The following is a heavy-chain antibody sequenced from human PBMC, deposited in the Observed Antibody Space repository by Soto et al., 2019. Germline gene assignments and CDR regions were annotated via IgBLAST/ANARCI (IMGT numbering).Heavy chain of an antibody. CDR3: ARAPPPRGYSGYAGSWFDP. J-gene: IGHJ5*02. V-gene: IGHV4-59*01. Sequence: PSETLSLTCTVSGGSISSYYWSWIRQPPGKGLEWIGYIYYSGSTNYNPSLKSRVTISVDTSKNQFSLKLSSVTAADTAAYYCARAPPPRGYSGYAGSWFDPWGQGTLVTVSS. CDR2: IYYSGST. D-gene: IGHD5-12*01. CDR1: GGSISSYY.